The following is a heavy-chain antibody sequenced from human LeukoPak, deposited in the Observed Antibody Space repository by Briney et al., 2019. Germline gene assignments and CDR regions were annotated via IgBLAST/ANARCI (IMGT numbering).Heavy chain of an antibody. CDR1: GYTFTGYY. Sequence: ASVKVSCKASGYTFTGYYMHWVRQAPGKGLEWMGIINPSGGATTYAQKFQGRVTMTSDTSTNTVYMELSSLRYEDTAVYYCARSPHGVSLNRFDPWGQGTLVIVSS. D-gene: IGHD3-16*01. CDR3: ARSPHGVSLNRFDP. CDR2: INPSGGAT. J-gene: IGHJ5*02. V-gene: IGHV1-46*01.